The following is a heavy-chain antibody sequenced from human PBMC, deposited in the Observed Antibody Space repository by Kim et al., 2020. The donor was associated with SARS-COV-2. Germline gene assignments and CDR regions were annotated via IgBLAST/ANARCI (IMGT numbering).Heavy chain of an antibody. D-gene: IGHD3-3*01. Sequence: GGSLRLSCAASGFTFSSYGMHWVRQAPGKGLEWVAVISYDGSNKYYADSVKGRFTISRDNSKNTLYLQMNSLRAEDTAVYYCAKGVIFGVVIGDYFDYWGQGTLVTVSS. CDR2: ISYDGSNK. CDR1: GFTFSSYG. V-gene: IGHV3-30*18. CDR3: AKGVIFGVVIGDYFDY. J-gene: IGHJ4*02.